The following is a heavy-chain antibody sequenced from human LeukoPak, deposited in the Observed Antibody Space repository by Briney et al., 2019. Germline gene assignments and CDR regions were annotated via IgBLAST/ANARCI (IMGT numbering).Heavy chain of an antibody. Sequence: GGSLRLSCAASGFTFSSYAMSWVRQAPGKGLVWVSRINSDGSSTSYADSVKGRFTISRDNAKNTLYLQMNSLRAEDTAVYYCARDGQQWLTDYWGQGTLVTVSS. CDR2: INSDGSST. CDR1: GFTFSSYA. V-gene: IGHV3-74*01. J-gene: IGHJ4*02. CDR3: ARDGQQWLTDY. D-gene: IGHD6-19*01.